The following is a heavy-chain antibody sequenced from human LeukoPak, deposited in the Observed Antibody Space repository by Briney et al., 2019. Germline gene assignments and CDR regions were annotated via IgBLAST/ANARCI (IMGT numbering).Heavy chain of an antibody. V-gene: IGHV5-51*01. J-gene: IGHJ4*02. CDR3: ASRLRERFDS. CDR1: GYSFPNYW. Sequence: GESLKISCKGSGYSFPNYWIGWVRQMPGKGLEWLGILYPGDSDTRYSPSFQGQVTISADKSISTAYLQWSSLKASDTAMYYCASRLRERFDSWGQGTLITVSS. D-gene: IGHD5-12*01. CDR2: LYPGDSDT.